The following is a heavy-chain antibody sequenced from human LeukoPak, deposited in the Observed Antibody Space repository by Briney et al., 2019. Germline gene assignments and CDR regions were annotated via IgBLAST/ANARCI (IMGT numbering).Heavy chain of an antibody. CDR1: GYTFTSYY. D-gene: IGHD5-12*01. J-gene: IGHJ4*02. CDR2: INPSGGST. Sequence: ASVKVSCKASGYTFTSYYMHWVRQAPGQGLEWMGIINPSGGSTSYAQKFQGRVTMTTDTTTSTAYMELSSLRSDDTAVYYCARGYSGYDSLEFWGQGTLVTVSS. V-gene: IGHV1-46*01. CDR3: ARGYSGYDSLEF.